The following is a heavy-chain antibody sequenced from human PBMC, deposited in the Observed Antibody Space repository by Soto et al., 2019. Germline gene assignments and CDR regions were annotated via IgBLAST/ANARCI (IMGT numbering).Heavy chain of an antibody. CDR3: ARGGTGSTSSPEAFDI. D-gene: IGHD2-2*01. CDR1: GYTFISYY. J-gene: IGHJ3*02. CDR2: INPSGGST. V-gene: IGHV1-46*01. Sequence: QVQLVQSGAEVKKPGASVKVSCKASGYTFISYYTHWVRQAPGQGLEWMGIINPSGGSTTYAQKFQGRVTLTRDTSTSTFYMDLSSLTSEDTAVYYCARGGTGSTSSPEAFDIWGQGTMVTVSS.